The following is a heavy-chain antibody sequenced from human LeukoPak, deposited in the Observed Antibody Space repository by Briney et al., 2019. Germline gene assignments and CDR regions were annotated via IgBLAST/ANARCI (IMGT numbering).Heavy chain of an antibody. CDR1: GFTFSSYG. V-gene: IGHV3-21*01. CDR3: ATYYDFWSGYHYFDY. Sequence: GGSLRLSCAASGFTFSSYGMNWVRQAPGKGLEWVSAISSCSSYRYYADSVKGRFTISRDNAANSLYLQMNSLRAEDTAVYYCATYYDFWSGYHYFDYWGQGTLVTVSS. J-gene: IGHJ4*02. CDR2: ISSCSSYR. D-gene: IGHD3-3*01.